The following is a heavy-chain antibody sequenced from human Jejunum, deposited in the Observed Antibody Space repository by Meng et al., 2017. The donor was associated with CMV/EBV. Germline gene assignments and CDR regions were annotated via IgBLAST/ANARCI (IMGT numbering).Heavy chain of an antibody. CDR3: ATTDPTYGGNYYFDY. Sequence: SISIASYYWGWIRQSPGKGLEWIGSIHYSGIAYYNPSLTSRATISLDTSKNQFSLKLTSVTAADTAVYYCATTDPTYGGNYYFDYWGQGTLVTVSS. V-gene: IGHV4-39*07. CDR2: IHYSGIA. D-gene: IGHD4-23*01. CDR1: SISIASYY. J-gene: IGHJ4*02.